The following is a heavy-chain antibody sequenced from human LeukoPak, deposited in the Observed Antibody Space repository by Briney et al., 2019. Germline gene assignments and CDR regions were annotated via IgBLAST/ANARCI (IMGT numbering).Heavy chain of an antibody. D-gene: IGHD2/OR15-2a*01. Sequence: PGGSLRLSCAASGFTFRNHGMHWIRQAPGKGLEWVAIICYDGSNKYYAASVNGRFTISRDNSKNTLYLQMNSLRDDDTAVYYCVRDRGALQYFDYWGQGTLVTVSS. CDR3: VRDRGALQYFDY. V-gene: IGHV3-33*01. J-gene: IGHJ4*02. CDR1: GFTFRNHG. CDR2: ICYDGSNK.